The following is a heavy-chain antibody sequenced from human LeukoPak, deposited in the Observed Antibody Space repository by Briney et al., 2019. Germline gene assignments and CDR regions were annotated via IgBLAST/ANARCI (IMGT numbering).Heavy chain of an antibody. D-gene: IGHD2-21*01. CDR1: GFTFSTYF. Sequence: GGSLRLSCAASGFTFSTYFMHWVRQAPGKGLEWVADIASDGSHTFYVEPVKGRFTISRDNSKNTLYLQMNSLRAEDTAVYFCARERQDTILHSGAFDIWGQGTMVTVSS. CDR3: ARERQDTILHSGAFDI. V-gene: IGHV3-30-3*01. CDR2: IASDGSHT. J-gene: IGHJ3*02.